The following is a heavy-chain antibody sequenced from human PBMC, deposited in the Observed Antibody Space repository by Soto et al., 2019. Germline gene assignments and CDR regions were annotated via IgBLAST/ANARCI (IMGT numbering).Heavy chain of an antibody. Sequence: SETLSLTCTVSGGSISSYYWSWIRQPPGKGLEWIGYIYYSGSTNYNPSLKSRVTISVDTSKNQFSLKLSSVTAADTAVYYCGTSSGWRGYFDYWGQGTLVTVSS. CDR3: GTSSGWRGYFDY. CDR1: GGSISSYY. CDR2: IYYSGST. J-gene: IGHJ4*02. V-gene: IGHV4-59*01. D-gene: IGHD6-19*01.